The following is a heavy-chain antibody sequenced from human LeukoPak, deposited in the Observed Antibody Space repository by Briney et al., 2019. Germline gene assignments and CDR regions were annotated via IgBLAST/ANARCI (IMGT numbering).Heavy chain of an antibody. Sequence: SETLSLTCTVSGGSISSSSYYWGWIRQPPGKGLEWIGSIYYSGSTYYNPSLKSRVTISVDTSKNQFSLKLSSVTAADTAVYYCARGRGYWSKAYYFDYWGQGTLVTVSS. D-gene: IGHD2-2*01. CDR2: IYYSGST. J-gene: IGHJ4*02. V-gene: IGHV4-39*01. CDR1: GGSISSSSYY. CDR3: ARGRGYWSKAYYFDY.